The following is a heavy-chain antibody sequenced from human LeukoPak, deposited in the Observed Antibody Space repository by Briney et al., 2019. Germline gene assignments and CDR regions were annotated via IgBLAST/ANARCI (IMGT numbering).Heavy chain of an antibody. Sequence: SETLSLTCSGSGGSISSYYWSWIRQPPGKGLEWIGYIYYSGSTNYNPYIKSRVTISVDTSKNEFSLKLRSVTAADTAVYYCAREAVHFAYWGQGSLVTVSS. CDR3: AREAVHFAY. D-gene: IGHD6-6*01. J-gene: IGHJ4*02. CDR1: GGSISSYY. V-gene: IGHV4-59*01. CDR2: IYYSGST.